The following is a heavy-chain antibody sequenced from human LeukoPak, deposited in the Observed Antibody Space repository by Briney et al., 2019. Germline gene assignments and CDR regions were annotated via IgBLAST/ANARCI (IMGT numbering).Heavy chain of an antibody. CDR3: ARVTYDSSGYYPALDY. J-gene: IGHJ4*02. Sequence: SETLSLTCTVSGGSISGYYWSWIRQPAGKELEWIGRIYTSGSTNYNPSLKSRVTMSVDTSKNQFSLKLSSVTAADTAVYYCARVTYDSSGYYPALDYWGQGTLVTVSS. CDR1: GGSISGYY. CDR2: IYTSGST. D-gene: IGHD3-22*01. V-gene: IGHV4-4*07.